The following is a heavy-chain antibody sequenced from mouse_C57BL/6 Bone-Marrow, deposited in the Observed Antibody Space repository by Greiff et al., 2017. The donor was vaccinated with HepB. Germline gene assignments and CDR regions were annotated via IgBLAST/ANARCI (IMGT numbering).Heavy chain of an antibody. V-gene: IGHV3-6*01. CDR2: ISYDGSN. CDR3: ASRAVVATDAMDY. CDR1: GYSITSGYY. D-gene: IGHD1-1*01. J-gene: IGHJ4*01. Sequence: EVKVEESGPGLVKPSQSLSLTCSVTGYSITSGYYWNWIRQFPGNKLEWMGYISYDGSNNYNPSLKNRISITRDTSKNQFFLKLNSVTTEDTATYYCASRAVVATDAMDYWGQGTSVTVSS.